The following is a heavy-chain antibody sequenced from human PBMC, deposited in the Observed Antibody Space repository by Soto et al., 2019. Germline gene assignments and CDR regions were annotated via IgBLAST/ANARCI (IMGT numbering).Heavy chain of an antibody. D-gene: IGHD1-26*01. CDR1: GFTVSDYY. CDR2: ISHSGTTI. Sequence: QVQVVESGGGLVKPGGSLRLSCAASGFTVSDYYMNWIRQAPGKGLEWVSYISHSGTTISYADSVRGRFTISRDIAENSLFLQMNSLRVEDTAVYYCARDRVEGAGWFDPWGQGTLVTVSS. CDR3: ARDRVEGAGWFDP. J-gene: IGHJ5*02. V-gene: IGHV3-11*01.